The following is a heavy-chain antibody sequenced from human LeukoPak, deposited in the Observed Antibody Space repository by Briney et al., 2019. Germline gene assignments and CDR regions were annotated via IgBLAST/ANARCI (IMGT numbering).Heavy chain of an antibody. CDR3: ATQLMATSDAFDI. CDR1: GYTFTGYY. CDR2: INPNSGGT. V-gene: IGHV1-2*06. Sequence: ASVKVSCMASGYTFTGYYMHWVRQAPGQGLEWMGRINPNSGGTNYAQKFQGRVTMTRDTSISTAYMELSSLRSEDTAVYYCATQLMATSDAFDIWGQGTMVTVSS. J-gene: IGHJ3*02. D-gene: IGHD5-24*01.